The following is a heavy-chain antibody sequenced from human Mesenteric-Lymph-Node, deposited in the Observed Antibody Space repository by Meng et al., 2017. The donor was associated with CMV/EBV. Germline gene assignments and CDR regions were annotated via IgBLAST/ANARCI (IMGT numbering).Heavy chain of an antibody. Sequence: GESLKISCAASGFTFSHYAMHWVRQAPGKGLEWVAVISYDGSNKYYADSVKGRFTISRDNSKNTLYLQMNSLRAEDTAVYYCARDHEYCTNGVCQEYYYYYGMDVWGQGTTVTVSS. CDR2: ISYDGSNK. J-gene: IGHJ6*02. D-gene: IGHD2-8*01. CDR3: ARDHEYCTNGVCQEYYYYYGMDV. V-gene: IGHV3-30*04. CDR1: GFTFSHYA.